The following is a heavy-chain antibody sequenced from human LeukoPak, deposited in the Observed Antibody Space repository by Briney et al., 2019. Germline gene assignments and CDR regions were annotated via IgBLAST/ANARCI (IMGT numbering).Heavy chain of an antibody. V-gene: IGHV4-39*01. D-gene: IGHD1-26*01. CDR2: IYYSGST. CDR3: ASHDVGAAYYFDY. Sequence: SETLSLTCTVSGGSISSSSYYWGWIRQPPGKGLEWIGSIYYSGSTYYNPSLKSRVTISVDTSKNQFSLKLSSVTAADTAVYYCASHDVGAAYYFDYWGQGTLVTASS. J-gene: IGHJ4*02. CDR1: GGSISSSSYY.